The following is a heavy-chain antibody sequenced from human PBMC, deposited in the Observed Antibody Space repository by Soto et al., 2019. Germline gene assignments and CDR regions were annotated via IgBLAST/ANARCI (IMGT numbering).Heavy chain of an antibody. CDR1: GFTFSTAT. CDR3: AKDRQPDGIWTFDS. CDR2: IGCCSGSGT. V-gene: IGHV3-23*01. D-gene: IGHD3-9*01. Sequence: GGSLRLSCAASGFTFSTATMNWVRQAPGKGLEWVSGIGCCSGSGTYYADFVKGRFTISRDNSKNMVFLQMNGLRAEDTAVYYCAKDRQPDGIWTFDSWGQGTPVTVSS. J-gene: IGHJ4*02.